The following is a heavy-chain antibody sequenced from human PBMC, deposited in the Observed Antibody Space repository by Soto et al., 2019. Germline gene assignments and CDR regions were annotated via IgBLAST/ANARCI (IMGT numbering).Heavy chain of an antibody. J-gene: IGHJ6*02. CDR3: AREVPYYDILTGYYYYYGMDV. CDR2: VYYSGNT. V-gene: IGHV4-59*01. D-gene: IGHD3-9*01. Sequence: SETLSLTCAVSGGSISSYYWSWIRQPPGKGLEWIGHVYYSGNTNYNPSLKSRVTISIDTSKNQFSLKLSSVTAADTAVYYCAREVPYYDILTGYYYYYGMDVWGQGTTVTVSS. CDR1: GGSISSYY.